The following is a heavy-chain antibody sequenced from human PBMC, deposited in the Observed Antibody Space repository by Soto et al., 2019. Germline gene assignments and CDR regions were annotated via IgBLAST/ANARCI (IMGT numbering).Heavy chain of an antibody. J-gene: IGHJ6*02. CDR3: ARVVGGYYYGMDV. CDR1: GGSISSSNW. D-gene: IGHD2-2*01. Sequence: QVQLQESGPGLVKPSGTLSLTCAVSGGSISSSNWWSWVRQPPGKGLEWIGEIYHSGSTNYNPSLKSRVTLSVDTSQNQFSLKLSSVTAADTAVYYCARVVGGYYYGMDVWRQGTTVTVSS. V-gene: IGHV4-4*02. CDR2: IYHSGST.